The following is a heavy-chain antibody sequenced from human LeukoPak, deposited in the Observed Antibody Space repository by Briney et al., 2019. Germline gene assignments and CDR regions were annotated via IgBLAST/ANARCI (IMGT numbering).Heavy chain of an antibody. Sequence: GESLKISCKGSGYSFASYWIGWVRQMPGKGLEWMGIIYPGDSDTRYSPSFQGQVIISADKSISTAYLQWSSLKASDTAIYYCARQWGDCSSTSCYSAYWGQGTLVTVSS. CDR3: ARQWGDCSSTSCYSAY. D-gene: IGHD2-2*01. CDR2: IYPGDSDT. V-gene: IGHV5-51*01. J-gene: IGHJ4*02. CDR1: GYSFASYW.